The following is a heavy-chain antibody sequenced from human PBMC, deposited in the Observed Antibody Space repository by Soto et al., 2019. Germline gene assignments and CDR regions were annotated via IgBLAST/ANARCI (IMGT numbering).Heavy chain of an antibody. V-gene: IGHV4-34*01. CDR3: ARGRGSDYYGSGSYSLGFDP. CDR1: GGSFSGCY. J-gene: IGHJ5*02. Sequence: SETLSLTCAVYGGSFSGCYWSWIRQPPGKGLEWIGEINHSGSTNYNPSLKSRVTISVDTSKNQFSLKLSSVTAADTAVYYCARGRGSDYYGSGSYSLGFDPWGQGTLVTVSS. CDR2: INHSGST. D-gene: IGHD3-10*01.